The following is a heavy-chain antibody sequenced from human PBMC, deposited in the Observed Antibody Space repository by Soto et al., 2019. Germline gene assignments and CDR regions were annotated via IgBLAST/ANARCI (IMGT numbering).Heavy chain of an antibody. CDR2: IWYDGSNK. CDR1: GFTFSSYG. Sequence: GGSLRLSCAASGFTFSSYGMHWVRQAPGKGLEWVAVIWYDGSNKYYADSVKGRFTISRDNSKNTLYLQMNSLRAEDTAVYYCARDTGSSSWDPFSYGMDVWGQGTTVTVSS. J-gene: IGHJ6*02. V-gene: IGHV3-33*01. D-gene: IGHD6-13*01. CDR3: ARDTGSSSWDPFSYGMDV.